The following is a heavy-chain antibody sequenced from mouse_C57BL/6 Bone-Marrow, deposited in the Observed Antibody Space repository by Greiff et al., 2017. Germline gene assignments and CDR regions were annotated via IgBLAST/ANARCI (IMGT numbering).Heavy chain of an antibody. Sequence: QVQLQQSGPELVKPGASVKISCKASGYAFSSSWMNWVKQRPGKGLEWIGRIYPGDGDTNYNGKFKGKATLTADKSSSTAYMQLSSLTSEDSAVYFCARGLLLDYWGQGTTLTVSS. V-gene: IGHV1-82*01. CDR3: ARGLLLDY. J-gene: IGHJ2*01. D-gene: IGHD2-10*01. CDR2: IYPGDGDT. CDR1: GYAFSSSW.